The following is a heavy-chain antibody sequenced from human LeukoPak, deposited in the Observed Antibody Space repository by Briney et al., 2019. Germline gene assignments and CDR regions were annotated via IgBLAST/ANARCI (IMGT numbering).Heavy chain of an antibody. V-gene: IGHV1-18*01. J-gene: IGHJ4*02. D-gene: IGHD3-16*02. CDR1: GYTFTNHG. Sequence: ASVKVSCKASGYTFTNHGINWVRQAPGQGLEWMGWISTYNGDTNYAQNLQGRVTMTTDTSTSTAYMELTSLRSDDTAVYYCARDSDYIWGSYRPLPLDYWGQGTLVTXX. CDR2: ISTYNGDT. CDR3: ARDSDYIWGSYRPLPLDY.